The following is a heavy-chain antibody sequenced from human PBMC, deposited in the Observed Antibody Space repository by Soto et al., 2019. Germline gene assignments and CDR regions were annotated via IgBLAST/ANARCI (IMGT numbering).Heavy chain of an antibody. CDR3: ARDRVVGATGLDAFDI. Sequence: PGGSLRLSCAASGFTFSTYSMNWVRQAPGKGLEWLSYISSSSSTIYYAGSVKGRFTISRDNVKNSLYVQMNSLRDEDTAVYYCARDRVVGATGLDAFDIWGQGPLVTVSS. V-gene: IGHV3-48*02. J-gene: IGHJ3*02. CDR1: GFTFSTYS. D-gene: IGHD1-26*01. CDR2: ISSSSSTI.